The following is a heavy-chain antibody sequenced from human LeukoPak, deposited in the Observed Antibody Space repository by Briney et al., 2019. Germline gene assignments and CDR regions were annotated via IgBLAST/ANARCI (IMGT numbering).Heavy chain of an antibody. D-gene: IGHD3-10*01. Sequence: GGTLRLFCAASGFTFRTYWMHWARRAPGKGLVYVSRISTDGSVTSSADSVKGRFTISRDNAKSTMYLQMDSLRAEDTAVYYGARIGGAGSYSGHYFDHWGQGTLVTVSS. J-gene: IGHJ4*02. V-gene: IGHV3-74*01. CDR1: GFTFRTYW. CDR2: ISTDGSVT. CDR3: ARIGGAGSYSGHYFDH.